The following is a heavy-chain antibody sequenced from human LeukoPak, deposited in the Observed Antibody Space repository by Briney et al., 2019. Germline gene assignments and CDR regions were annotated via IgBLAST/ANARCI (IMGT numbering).Heavy chain of an antibody. V-gene: IGHV4-39*07. J-gene: IGHJ5*02. D-gene: IGHD5-18*01. CDR3: ARGRWVEAMVTWGGWFDP. CDR1: GGSISSSSYY. Sequence: SETLSLTCTVSGGSISSSSYYWGWIRQPPGKGLEWIGSIYYSGSTYYNPSLKSRVTISVDTSKNQFSLKLSSVTAADTAVYYCARGRWVEAMVTWGGWFDPWGQGTLVTVSS. CDR2: IYYSGST.